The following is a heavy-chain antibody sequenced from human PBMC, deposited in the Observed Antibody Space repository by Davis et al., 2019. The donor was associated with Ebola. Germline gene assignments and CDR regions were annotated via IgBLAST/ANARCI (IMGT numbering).Heavy chain of an antibody. V-gene: IGHV4-34*01. CDR1: GGSFSGYY. D-gene: IGHD2-2*01. CDR3: ARTRKAIPAATNWFDP. Sequence: SETLSLTCAVYGGSFSGYYWSWIRQPPGKGLEWIGEINHSGSTNYNPSLKSRVTISVDTSKNQFSLKLSSVTAADTAVYYCARTRKAIPAATNWFDPWGQGTLVTVSS. J-gene: IGHJ5*02. CDR2: INHSGST.